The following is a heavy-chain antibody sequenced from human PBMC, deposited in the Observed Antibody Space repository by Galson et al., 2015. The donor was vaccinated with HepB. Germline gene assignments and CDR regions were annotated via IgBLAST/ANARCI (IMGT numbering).Heavy chain of an antibody. CDR2: IGWDDDK. CDR1: GFSLSTSGMC. Sequence: PALEKPIQTLTLTCTFSGFSLSTSGMCVSWIRQPPGKALEWLSRIGWDDDKYYSTTLKTRLTISKDTSKNQVVLTMTNMDPVDTATYYCARTPFSHYYGMDVWGQGTTFTVSS. CDR3: ARTPFSHYYGMDV. J-gene: IGHJ6*02. V-gene: IGHV2-70*11.